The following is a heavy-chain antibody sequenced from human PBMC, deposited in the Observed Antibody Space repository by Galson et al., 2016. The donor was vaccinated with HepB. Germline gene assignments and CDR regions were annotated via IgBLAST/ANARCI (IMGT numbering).Heavy chain of an antibody. D-gene: IGHD5-12*01. Sequence: CAISGDSVSSNSATWNWIRQSPSRGLEWLGRTYYRSKWYNDYAASVKSRISINPDTSKNQFSLQLNSVTPEDTALYYCAREYSGYDDNLPFDYWGQGTLVTVSS. CDR1: GDSVSSNSAT. J-gene: IGHJ4*02. CDR3: AREYSGYDDNLPFDY. V-gene: IGHV6-1*01. CDR2: TYYRSKWYN.